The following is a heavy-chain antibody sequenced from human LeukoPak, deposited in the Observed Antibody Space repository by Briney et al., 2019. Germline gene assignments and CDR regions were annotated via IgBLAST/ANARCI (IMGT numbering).Heavy chain of an antibody. CDR3: ARCSIMAPFDP. J-gene: IGHJ5*02. CDR1: GGSISSYY. Sequence: SETLSLTSTVSGGSISSYYWSWIRQPPGKGLEWIGYIYYSGSTNYNPSLKSRVTISVDTSKNQFSLKLSSVTAADTAVYYCARCSIMAPFDPWGQGTLVTVSS. CDR2: IYYSGST. D-gene: IGHD3-16*01. V-gene: IGHV4-59*01.